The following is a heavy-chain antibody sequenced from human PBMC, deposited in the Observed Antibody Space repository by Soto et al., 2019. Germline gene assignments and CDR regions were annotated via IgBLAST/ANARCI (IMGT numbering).Heavy chain of an antibody. CDR2: IYYSGST. D-gene: IGHD3-22*01. CDR1: GGSISSYY. V-gene: IGHV4-59*01. J-gene: IGHJ4*02. CDR3: AGSQARVVVISALDY. Sequence: SETLSLTCTVSGGSISSYYWSWIRQPPGKGLEWIGYIYYSGSTNYNPSLKSRVTISVDTSKNQFSLKLSSVTAADTAVYYCAGSQARVVVISALDYWGQGTLVTVSS.